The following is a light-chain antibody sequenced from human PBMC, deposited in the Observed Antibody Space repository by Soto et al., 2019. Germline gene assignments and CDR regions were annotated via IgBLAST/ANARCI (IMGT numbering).Light chain of an antibody. CDR2: EVS. J-gene: IGLJ3*02. V-gene: IGLV2-14*01. CDR3: SSYTSSSTRV. CDR1: SSDVGGYNY. Sequence: QSALTQPASVSGSPGQSITISCTGTSSDVGGYNYVSWYQQHPGKAPKLMIYEVSNRPSGVPNRFSGSKSGNTASLTISGLPAEAEADYYCSSYTSSSTRVFGGGTKLTVL.